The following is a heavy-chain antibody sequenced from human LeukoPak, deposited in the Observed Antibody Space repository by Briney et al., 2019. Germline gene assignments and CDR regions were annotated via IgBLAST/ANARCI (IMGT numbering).Heavy chain of an antibody. CDR2: IWYDGSNK. J-gene: IGHJ4*02. Sequence: PGRSRRLSCAASGFTFSSYGMHWVRQAPGKGLEWVAVIWYDGSNKYYADSVKGRFTISRDNSKNTLYLQMNSLRAEDTAVYYCTRRGDEHYDSSGGDFWGQGTLVTVSS. CDR3: TRRGDEHYDSSGGDF. CDR1: GFTFSSYG. V-gene: IGHV3-33*01. D-gene: IGHD3-22*01.